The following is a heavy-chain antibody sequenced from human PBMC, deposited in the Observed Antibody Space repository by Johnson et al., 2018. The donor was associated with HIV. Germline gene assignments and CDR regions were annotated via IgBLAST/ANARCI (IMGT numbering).Heavy chain of an antibody. CDR2: ISYDGSDK. CDR3: ARDHSGYDSVTAAFDI. CDR1: GFTVSSNY. J-gene: IGHJ3*02. V-gene: IGHV3-30-3*01. Sequence: VQLVESGGALVQPGGSLRLSCAASGFTVSSNYMSWVRQAPGKGLEWVSVISYDGSDKYYADSVKGRFTISRDNSKNTLYLEMNSLRAEDTAVYYCARDHSGYDSVTAAFDIWGQGTMVTVSS. D-gene: IGHD5-12*01.